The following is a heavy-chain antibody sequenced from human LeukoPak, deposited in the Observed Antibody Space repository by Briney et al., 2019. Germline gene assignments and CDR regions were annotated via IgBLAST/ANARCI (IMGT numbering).Heavy chain of an antibody. V-gene: IGHV4-39*01. CDR2: IYYSGST. J-gene: IGHJ4*02. D-gene: IGHD4-17*01. CDR3: ARHLYGDYVFDY. Sequence: SETLSLTCTVSGGSVSSSLHSWGWVRQPPEKGLEWIGSIYYSGSTNYNASFNSRVTMSVDRSKDQFSLNLTSVAATDTAVYYCARHLYGDYVFDYWGKGTLVTVTS. CDR1: GGSVSSSLHS.